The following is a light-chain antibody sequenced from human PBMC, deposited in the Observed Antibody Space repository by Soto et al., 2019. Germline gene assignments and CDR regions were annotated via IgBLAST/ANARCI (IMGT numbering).Light chain of an antibody. CDR3: QQYGCLPFT. V-gene: IGKV3-20*01. J-gene: IGKJ3*01. CDR1: QSVSSSY. CDR2: GGS. Sequence: EFVLTQSPGTLSLSPGERATLSCRASQSVSSSYLAWYQQKPGQAPRLLIYGGSSRATGIPDRFSGSGSGTVFTLTISRLEPDDFAVYYCQQYGCLPFTFGPGTKVDIK.